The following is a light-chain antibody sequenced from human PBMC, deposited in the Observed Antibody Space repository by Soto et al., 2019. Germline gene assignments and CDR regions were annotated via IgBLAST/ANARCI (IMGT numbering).Light chain of an antibody. Sequence: DIQMTQSPSSLSASVGDRVTITCQASDDISNYLNWYQQKPGKDPKVLIYDASHLESGVPSRFSGGGSGTEFTFTISSLQAEDIATYYCQQYANLPLTFGPGTKVDIK. CDR1: DDISNY. CDR3: QQYANLPLT. V-gene: IGKV1-33*01. J-gene: IGKJ3*01. CDR2: DAS.